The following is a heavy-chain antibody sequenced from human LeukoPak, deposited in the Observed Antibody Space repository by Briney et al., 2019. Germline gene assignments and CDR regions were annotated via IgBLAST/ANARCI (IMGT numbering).Heavy chain of an antibody. J-gene: IGHJ5*01. CDR1: TSR. Sequence: ASVKVSCKATSRISWVRQAPGQGLEWMGWIGTYGGDTYYAQKFQGRITVTTDTSTSTVYMELRNLRSDDTAVYYCARDLWNFYDDCGYNRDFDSCGQGTLVTVSS. D-gene: IGHD3-22*01. CDR3: ARDLWNFYDDCGYNRDFDS. V-gene: IGHV1-18*01. CDR2: IGTYGGDT.